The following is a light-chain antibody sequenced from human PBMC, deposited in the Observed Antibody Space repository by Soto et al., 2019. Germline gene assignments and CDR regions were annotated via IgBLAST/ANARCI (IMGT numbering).Light chain of an antibody. CDR2: DAS. CDR1: QSMSTW. CDR3: QQYHSYSP. Sequence: DIQMTQSPSTLSASVGDRVTITCRASQSMSTWLAWYQQKPGKAPKLLIYDASSLESGVPSRFSGSGYGTEFTLTISSLQPDDFATYYCQQYHSYSPFGQGTKVEIK. V-gene: IGKV1-5*01. J-gene: IGKJ1*01.